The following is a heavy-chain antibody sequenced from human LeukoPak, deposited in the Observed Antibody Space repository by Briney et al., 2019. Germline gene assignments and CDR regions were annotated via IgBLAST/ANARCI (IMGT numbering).Heavy chain of an antibody. D-gene: IGHD1-1*01. CDR1: GGSIISSTYY. J-gene: IGHJ4*01. Sequence: PSETLSLSCTVSGGSIISSTYYWGWIRQPPGKGLEWIGTMHYSGTRYYNPSLKSRVTISVDTSKNQFSLHLSSVTAADTAVFYCARHLGYNWHPFDYWGPGTLVAVSS. CDR3: ARHLGYNWHPFDY. CDR2: MHYSGTR. V-gene: IGHV4-39*01.